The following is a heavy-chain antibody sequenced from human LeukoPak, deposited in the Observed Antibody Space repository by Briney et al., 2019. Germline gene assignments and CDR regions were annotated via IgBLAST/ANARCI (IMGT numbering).Heavy chain of an antibody. CDR1: GFTFSSYW. CDR3: AKGSDSGSYYDYFDY. V-gene: IGHV3-7*01. Sequence: GGSLRLSCAASGFTFSSYWMSWVRQAPGKGLEWVANIKQDGSEKYYADSVKGRFTISRDNSKNTLYLQMNSLRAEDTAVYYCAKGSDSGSYYDYFDYWGQGTLVTVSS. CDR2: IKQDGSEK. D-gene: IGHD1-26*01. J-gene: IGHJ4*02.